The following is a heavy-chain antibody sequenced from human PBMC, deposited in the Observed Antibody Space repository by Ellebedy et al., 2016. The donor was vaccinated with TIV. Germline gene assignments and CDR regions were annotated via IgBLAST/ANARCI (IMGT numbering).Heavy chain of an antibody. D-gene: IGHD4-17*01. Sequence: GESLKISCAASGFSFSNYGMHWVRQAPGKGLEWVTVIWYDGTIKYYADSMKGRVIVSSDNSMHTLYLQMNSLRVEDTAVYYCARGVRAGYCDSYYFDSWGQGTLVTVSS. V-gene: IGHV3-33*01. CDR3: ARGVRAGYCDSYYFDS. CDR2: IWYDGTIK. CDR1: GFSFSNYG. J-gene: IGHJ4*02.